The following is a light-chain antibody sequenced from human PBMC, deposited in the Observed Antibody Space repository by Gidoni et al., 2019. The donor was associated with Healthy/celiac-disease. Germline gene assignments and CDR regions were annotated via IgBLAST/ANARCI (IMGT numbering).Light chain of an antibody. V-gene: IGLV3-21*02. CDR2: DDS. Sequence: SYVLPQPPSLSVDPGQTARITCGGNNIGSKSVHWYQQKPGQAPVLVVYDDSDRPSGIPERFSGSNSGNTATLTISRVEAGDEADYYCQVWDSSSDHNWVFGGGTKLTVL. J-gene: IGLJ3*02. CDR3: QVWDSSSDHNWV. CDR1: NIGSKS.